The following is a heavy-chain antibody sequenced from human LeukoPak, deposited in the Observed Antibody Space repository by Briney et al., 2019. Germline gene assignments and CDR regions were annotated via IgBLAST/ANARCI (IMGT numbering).Heavy chain of an antibody. D-gene: IGHD3-22*01. J-gene: IGHJ5*02. CDR1: GGSISSGDYY. V-gene: IGHV4-30-4*01. CDR3: ASSGYYLNWLDP. CDR2: IYYSGST. Sequence: SETLSLTCTVSGGSISSGDYYWSWIRQPPGKGLEWIGYIYYSGSTYYNPSLKSRVTISVDTSKNQFSLKLSSVTAADTAVYYCASSGYYLNWLDPWGQGTLVTVSS.